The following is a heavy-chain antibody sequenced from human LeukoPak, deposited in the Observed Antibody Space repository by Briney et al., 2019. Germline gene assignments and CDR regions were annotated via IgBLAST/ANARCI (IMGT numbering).Heavy chain of an antibody. J-gene: IGHJ4*02. CDR2: ISAYNGNT. V-gene: IGHV1-18*01. Sequence: ASVKVSCKASGYTFTSYSISWVRQAPGQGLEWMGWISAYNGNTNYAQKLQGRVTMTTDTSTSTAYMELRSLRSDDTAVYYCARDMLVGYCSSTSCSNLDYWGQGTLVTVSS. CDR1: GYTFTSYS. CDR3: ARDMLVGYCSSTSCSNLDY. D-gene: IGHD2-2*01.